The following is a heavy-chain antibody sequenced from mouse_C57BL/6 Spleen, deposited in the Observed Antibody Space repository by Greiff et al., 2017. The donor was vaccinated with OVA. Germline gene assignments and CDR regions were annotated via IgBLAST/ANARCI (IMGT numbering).Heavy chain of an antibody. CDR3: TGGWEVDHWYYGV. CDR1: GFTFSNYW. J-gene: IGHJ1*03. CDR2: IRIKSDNYAT. D-gene: IGHD1-1*01. V-gene: IGHV6-3*01. Sequence: EVKLQESGGGLVQPGGSMKLSCVASGFTFSNYWMNWVRQSPEKGLEWVAKIRIKSDNYATHYAEYVKGRITISSDNSKSSVYLQMINLRADDTGIYASTGGWEVDHWYYGVWGTGATVTVSS.